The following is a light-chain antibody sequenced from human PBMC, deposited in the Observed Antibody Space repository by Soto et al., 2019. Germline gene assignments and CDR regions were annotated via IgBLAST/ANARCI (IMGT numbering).Light chain of an antibody. CDR2: PAS. CDR3: QQSYSTPYT. Sequence: DIQMTQSPSSLSASVGDRVTITCRASQSISSYLNWYQQKPGKAPNLLIYPASSLQSGVPSRFSGSGSGTDFTLTISSLQPEDFATYYCQQSYSTPYTFGQGTKLEIK. J-gene: IGKJ2*01. CDR1: QSISSY. V-gene: IGKV1-39*01.